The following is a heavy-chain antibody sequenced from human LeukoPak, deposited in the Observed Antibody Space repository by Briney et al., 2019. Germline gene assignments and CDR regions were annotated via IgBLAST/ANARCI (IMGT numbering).Heavy chain of an antibody. CDR2: ISTSSSII. J-gene: IGHJ4*02. V-gene: IGHV3-48*02. CDR3: ARGGYIDY. CDR1: GFTFSSYG. Sequence: GGSLRLSCAASGFTFSSYGMNWVRQAPGKGLEWVSYISTSSSIIYYADSVKGRFTISRDTAKSSLYLQMASLRDDDTAVYYCARGGYIDYWGQGTLVTVSS. D-gene: IGHD5-12*01.